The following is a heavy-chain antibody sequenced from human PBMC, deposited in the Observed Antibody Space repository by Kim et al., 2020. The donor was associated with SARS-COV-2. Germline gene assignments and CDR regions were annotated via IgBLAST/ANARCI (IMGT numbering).Heavy chain of an antibody. CDR3: ARGGEENIVVVPAAL. D-gene: IGHD2-2*01. J-gene: IGHJ4*02. Sequence: DSVKGRFTISRDNSKNTLYLQMNSLRAEDTAVYYCARGGEENIVVVPAALWGQGTLVTVSS. V-gene: IGHV3-30*01.